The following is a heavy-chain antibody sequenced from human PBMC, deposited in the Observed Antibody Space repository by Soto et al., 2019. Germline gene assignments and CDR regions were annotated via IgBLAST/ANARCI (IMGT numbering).Heavy chain of an antibody. V-gene: IGHV3-23*01. Sequence: DVQLLESGGVWVQPGGSLRLSCAASGSTCSSYAMSWVRQAPGKGLELVSAISGSGGSTYYADSVKGRFTISIDNSKNTLYLQMNSLRAEDTAVYYCATSSSWSLGRALLDYWGQGTLVTVSS. CDR1: GSTCSSYA. CDR2: ISGSGGST. J-gene: IGHJ4*02. D-gene: IGHD6-13*01. CDR3: ATSSSWSLGRALLDY.